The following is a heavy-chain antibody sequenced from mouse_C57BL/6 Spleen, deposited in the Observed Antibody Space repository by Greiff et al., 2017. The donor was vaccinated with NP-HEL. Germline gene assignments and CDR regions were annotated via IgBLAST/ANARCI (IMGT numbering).Heavy chain of an antibody. CDR2: FYPGSGSI. D-gene: IGHD1-1*02. CDR3: ARHEGRDWCDYYSMDY. J-gene: IGHJ4*01. V-gene: IGHV1-62-2*01. CDR1: GYTFTEYT. Sequence: QVQLQQSGAELVKPGASVKLSCKASGYTFTEYTIHWVKQRPGQGLEWIGWFYPGSGSIKYNEKFKDKATLTADKSSSTVYMELSRLTSADSAFYFCARHEGRDWCDYYSMDYWGQGTSVTVSS.